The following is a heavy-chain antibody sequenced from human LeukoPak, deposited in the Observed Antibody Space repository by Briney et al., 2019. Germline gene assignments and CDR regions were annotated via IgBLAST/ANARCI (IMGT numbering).Heavy chain of an antibody. CDR2: ISYDGSNK. Sequence: GRSLRLSCAASGFAFSSYAMHWVRQAPGKGLEWVAVISYDGSNKYYADSVKGRFTISRDNSKNTLYLQMNSLRAEDTAVYYCARDFQGYYDSSGYFDYWGQGTLVTVSS. J-gene: IGHJ4*02. CDR1: GFAFSSYA. D-gene: IGHD3-22*01. V-gene: IGHV3-30*04. CDR3: ARDFQGYYDSSGYFDY.